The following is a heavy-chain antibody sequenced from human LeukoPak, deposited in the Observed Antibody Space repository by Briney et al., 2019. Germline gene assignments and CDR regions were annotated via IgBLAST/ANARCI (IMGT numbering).Heavy chain of an antibody. V-gene: IGHV4-34*01. D-gene: IGHD6-13*01. CDR3: ASLAAAGTPFDY. J-gene: IGHJ4*02. CDR2: INRSGST. CDR1: GGSFSGYY. Sequence: PSETLSLTCAVYGGSFSGYYWSWIRQPPGKGLEWIGEINRSGSTNYNPSLKSRVTISVDTSKNQFSLKLSSVTAADTAVYYCASLAAAGTPFDYWGQGTLVTVSS.